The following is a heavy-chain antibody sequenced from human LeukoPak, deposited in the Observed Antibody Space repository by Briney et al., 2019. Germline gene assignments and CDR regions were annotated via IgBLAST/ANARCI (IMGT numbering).Heavy chain of an antibody. CDR3: AGDWTDLSTMLRGVLYNRFDP. CDR2: ISAYNGNT. V-gene: IGHV1-18*01. CDR1: GYTFTSYG. J-gene: IGHJ5*02. Sequence: ASVKVSCKASGYTFTSYGISWVRKAPGQGLEWMGWISAYNGNTNYAQKLQGRVTMTTDTSTSTAYMELRSLRSDDTAMFYCAGDWTDLSTMLRGVLYNRFDPWGQGTLVTVSS. D-gene: IGHD3-10*01.